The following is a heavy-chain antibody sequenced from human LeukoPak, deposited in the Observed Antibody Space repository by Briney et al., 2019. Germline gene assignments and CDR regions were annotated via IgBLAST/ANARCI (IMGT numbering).Heavy chain of an antibody. V-gene: IGHV5-51*01. CDR1: GYSFTNYW. CDR3: ARSGDSSGYYYFDY. CDR2: IHPGDSDT. Sequence: GESLKISCKGSGYSFTNYWIAWVRQMPGKGLEWMGIIHPGDSDTTYSPSFQGQVTISADKSISTAYLQWSSLKASDTAMYYCARSGDSSGYYYFDYWGQGTLVTVSS. J-gene: IGHJ4*02. D-gene: IGHD3-22*01.